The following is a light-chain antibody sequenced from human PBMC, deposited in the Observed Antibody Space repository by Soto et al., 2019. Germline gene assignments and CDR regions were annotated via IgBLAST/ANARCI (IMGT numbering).Light chain of an antibody. CDR3: QQYNIPTWT. J-gene: IGKJ1*01. CDR2: KAS. V-gene: IGKV1-5*03. CDR1: QSFSDY. Sequence: DIQLTQSPSTLSASVGDRITITCRASQSFSDYLAWYQQKPGRATELLIYKASYLQSGVPSRFSGSGSGTEFTLTISSLQPDDFATYYCQQYNIPTWTFGQGTKVEIK.